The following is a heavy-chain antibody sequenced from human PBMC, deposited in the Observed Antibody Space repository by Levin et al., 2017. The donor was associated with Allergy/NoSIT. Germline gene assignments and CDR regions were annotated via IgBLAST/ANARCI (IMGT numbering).Heavy chain of an antibody. D-gene: IGHD2-21*01. CDR2: IHYSGTT. Sequence: SETLSLTCTVSGGSISGHHWSWIRQPPGKALEWIGNIHYSGTTKYNPSLKSRVTISVDTSKNQFSLKLSSVTAADTAVYYWGRDRSIKNQDGDFWYYGMDGWGQGTTVSVSS. J-gene: IGHJ6*02. CDR3: GRDRSIKNQDGDFWYYGMDG. V-gene: IGHV4-59*11. CDR1: GGSISGHH.